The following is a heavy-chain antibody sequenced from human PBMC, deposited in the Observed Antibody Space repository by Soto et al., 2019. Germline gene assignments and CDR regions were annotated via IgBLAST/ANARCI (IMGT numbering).Heavy chain of an antibody. J-gene: IGHJ4*02. CDR3: ARDVGPVTIFGEALSGYFDF. V-gene: IGHV3-7*03. CDR1: GFSFGNYW. CDR2: IKDDGSER. D-gene: IGHD3-3*01. Sequence: GGSLRLSCAVSGFSFGNYWMSWVRHAPGKGLEWLASIKDDGSERYYLDSVKGRFTISRDNAKDSLSLQMNSLRGEDTAFYYCARDVGPVTIFGEALSGYFDFWGQGTLVTVSS.